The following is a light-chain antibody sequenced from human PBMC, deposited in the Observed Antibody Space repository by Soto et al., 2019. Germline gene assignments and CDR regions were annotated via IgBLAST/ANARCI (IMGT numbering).Light chain of an antibody. J-gene: IGKJ1*01. V-gene: IGKV3-20*01. CDR3: QQYDSTPPT. CDR1: RSVNSNY. Sequence: EIVLTQSPGTLSLSPGDRATLSCRASRSVNSNYLAWYRRKPGQAPRLLIYGASNRATDIPYRFSASGSGTDFTLTITRLEAEDFAVYYCQQYDSTPPTFGQGTKVEVK. CDR2: GAS.